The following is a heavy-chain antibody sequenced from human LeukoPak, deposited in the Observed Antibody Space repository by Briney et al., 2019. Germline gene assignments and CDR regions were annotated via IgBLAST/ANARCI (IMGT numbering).Heavy chain of an antibody. D-gene: IGHD2-2*01. J-gene: IGHJ5*02. CDR1: GYIFTSYH. CDR3: ARDGCSSTRCSAGGNWFDP. CDR2: IDPTGGST. Sequence: EASVKVSRKASGYIFTSYHMHWVRQAPGQGLEWMGIIDPTGGSTTYPQRFQGRVTMTRDTSTSTVYMELSSLRSEDTAMYYCARDGCSSTRCSAGGNWFDPWGQGTLVTVSS. V-gene: IGHV1-46*01.